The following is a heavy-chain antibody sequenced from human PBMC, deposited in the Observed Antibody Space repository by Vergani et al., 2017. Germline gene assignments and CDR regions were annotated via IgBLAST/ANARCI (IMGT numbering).Heavy chain of an antibody. Sequence: QVQLQESGPALVKPSETLSLTCSVSGHSISCGYYWGCIRQLPGKGLEWTATVFHSGSASYNPSLRCRVTISVETTKNQFSLRLTTLTAADTNVYYCARQFLVSQGVGAFETWGRGTEVSVTS. CDR2: VFHSGSA. CDR1: GHSISCGYY. V-gene: IGHV4-38-2*02. D-gene: IGHD3-3*01. J-gene: IGHJ3*02. CDR3: ARQFLVSQGVGAFET.